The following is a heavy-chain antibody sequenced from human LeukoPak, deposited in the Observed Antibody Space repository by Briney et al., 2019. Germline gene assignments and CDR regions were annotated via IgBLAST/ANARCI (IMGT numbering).Heavy chain of an antibody. CDR1: GFTFSSYG. J-gene: IGHJ4*02. Sequence: GGSLRLSCAASGFTFSSYGMSWVRQAPGKGLEWVSAISGSGGSTYYADSVKGRFTISRDNSKNSLYLQMNSLRAEDTAVYYCAREPSYYYDSSGYYWDYWGQGTLVTVSS. CDR3: AREPSYYYDSSGYYWDY. D-gene: IGHD3-22*01. V-gene: IGHV3-23*01. CDR2: ISGSGGST.